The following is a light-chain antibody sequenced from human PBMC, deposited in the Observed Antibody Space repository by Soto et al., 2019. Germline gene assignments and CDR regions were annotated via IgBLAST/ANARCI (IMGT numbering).Light chain of an antibody. Sequence: EIPLPQSPSSLAASVGDRLTLTCRASRNVSIYLNWYQHKPGKGPTLLIHATSNLQIGLPSRFSGSGAGTEFTLTSSSLEPEDFGTYYCQQSYKRPSFGQGTRLVI. V-gene: IGKV1-39*01. CDR1: RNVSIY. CDR2: ATS. J-gene: IGKJ5*01. CDR3: QQSYKRPS.